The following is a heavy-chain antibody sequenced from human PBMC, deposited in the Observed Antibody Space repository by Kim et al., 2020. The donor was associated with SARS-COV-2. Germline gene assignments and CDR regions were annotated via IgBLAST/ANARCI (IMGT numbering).Heavy chain of an antibody. CDR3: AREAFYYYDSSGYLPNWFDP. CDR1: GFTFSSYS. Sequence: GGSLRLSCAASGFTFSSYSMNWVRQAPGKGLEWVSYISSSSSTIYYADSVKGRFTISRDNAKNSLYLQMNSLRDEDTAVYYCAREAFYYYDSSGYLPNWFDPWGRGTLVTVSS. D-gene: IGHD3-22*01. V-gene: IGHV3-48*02. J-gene: IGHJ5*02. CDR2: ISSSSSTI.